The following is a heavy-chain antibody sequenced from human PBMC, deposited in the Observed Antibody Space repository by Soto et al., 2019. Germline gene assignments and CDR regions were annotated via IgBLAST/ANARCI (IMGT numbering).Heavy chain of an antibody. CDR2: IRPSGGST. V-gene: IGHV1-46*01. Sequence: ASVKVYCKASGYTFTSYYMHWVRQAPGEGLEWMGIIRPSGGSTTYAQKFQGRVTMTRDTSTSTVYMELSSLRSEDTAVYYCARDIPYCGGVCHDAFDIWGQGTMVTAS. CDR3: ARDIPYCGGVCHDAFDI. CDR1: GYTFTSYY. D-gene: IGHD2-21*02. J-gene: IGHJ3*02.